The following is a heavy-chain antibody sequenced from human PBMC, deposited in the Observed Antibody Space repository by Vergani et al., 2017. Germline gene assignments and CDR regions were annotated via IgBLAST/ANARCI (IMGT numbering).Heavy chain of an antibody. CDR1: GYTFTSYG. CDR3: ARSRGSDIVATPYYYYMDV. CDR2: ISAYNGNT. J-gene: IGHJ6*03. D-gene: IGHD5-12*01. V-gene: IGHV1-18*01. Sequence: QVQLVQSGAEVKKPGASVKVSCKASGYTFTSYGISWVRQAPGQGLEWMGWISAYNGNTNYAQKLQGRVTMTTDTSTSTAYMELRSLRSDDTAVYYWARSRGSDIVATPYYYYMDVWGKGTTVTVSS.